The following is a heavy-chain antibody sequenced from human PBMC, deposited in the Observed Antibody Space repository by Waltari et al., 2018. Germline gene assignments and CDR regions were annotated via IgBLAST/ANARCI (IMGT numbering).Heavy chain of an antibody. V-gene: IGHV4-38-2*01. CDR2: IYHSGGT. D-gene: IGHD3-16*01. Sequence: QVQLQESGPGLVKPSETLSLTCAVSGYSISSGYYWGWIRQPPGQGLEWIGSIYHSGGTYYNPSLKSRVTRSVDTSKNQFSLKLSSVTAADTAVYYCARGRKDDYVWGTQWDYFDYWGQGTLVTVSS. CDR3: ARGRKDDYVWGTQWDYFDY. CDR1: GYSISSGYY. J-gene: IGHJ4*02.